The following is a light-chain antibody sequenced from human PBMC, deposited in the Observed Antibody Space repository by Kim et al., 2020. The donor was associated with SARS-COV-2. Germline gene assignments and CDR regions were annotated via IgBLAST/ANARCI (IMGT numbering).Light chain of an antibody. CDR2: SNN. J-gene: IGLJ2*01. V-gene: IGLV1-44*01. Sequence: QSVLTQPPSASGTPGQRVTISCSGSISNIGTNTVNWYQQLPGTAPKLLIYSNNQRPSGVPDRFSGSKSGTSASLAIRGLQSDDEADYYCAAWDDSRTVLFGGGTQLTVL. CDR3: AAWDDSRTVL. CDR1: ISNIGTNT.